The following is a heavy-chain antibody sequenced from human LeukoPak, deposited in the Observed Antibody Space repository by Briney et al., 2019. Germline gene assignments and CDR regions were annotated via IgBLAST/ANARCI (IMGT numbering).Heavy chain of an antibody. J-gene: IGHJ4*02. D-gene: IGHD6-19*01. Sequence: SVKVSCKASGDTFSSYAIGWVQQAPGQGLEWIGGIIPIFGTANYAQKFKGRVTITTDESTSTAYMELSSLRSEDTAVYYCTRAQIGYSSGWYETAGGWHFDYWGQGTLVTVSS. CDR1: GDTFSSYA. CDR3: TRAQIGYSSGWYETAGGWHFDY. CDR2: IIPIFGTA. V-gene: IGHV1-69*05.